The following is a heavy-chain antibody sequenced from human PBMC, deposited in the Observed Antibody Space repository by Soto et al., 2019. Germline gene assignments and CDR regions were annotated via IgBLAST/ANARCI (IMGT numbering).Heavy chain of an antibody. J-gene: IGHJ4*02. CDR1: GYSFTSYW. D-gene: IGHD2-2*01. Sequence: ASVKVSCKASGYSFTSYWIGWVRQMPGKGLEWMGIIYPGDSDTRYSPSFQGQVTISADKSISTAYLQWSSLKASDTAMYYCARLGIRVPALDHWGQGTLVTVSS. V-gene: IGHV5-51*01. CDR2: IYPGDSDT. CDR3: ARLGIRVPALDH.